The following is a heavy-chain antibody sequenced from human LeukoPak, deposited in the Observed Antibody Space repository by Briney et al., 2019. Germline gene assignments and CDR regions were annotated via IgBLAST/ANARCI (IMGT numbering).Heavy chain of an antibody. CDR1: GGTFSSYA. J-gene: IGHJ4*02. CDR3: ARELRNYFDY. CDR2: IIPIFGTA. D-gene: IGHD3-16*01. Sequence: ASVKVSCKASGGTFSSYAIGWVRQAHGQGLEWMGGIIPIFGTANYAQKFQGRVTITTDESTSTAYMELSSLRSEDTAVYYCARELRNYFDYWGQGTLVTVSS. V-gene: IGHV1-69*05.